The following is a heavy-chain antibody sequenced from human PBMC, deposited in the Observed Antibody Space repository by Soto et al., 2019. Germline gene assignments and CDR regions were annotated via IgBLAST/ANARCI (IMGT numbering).Heavy chain of an antibody. CDR3: AKSAHCSSTCCPCSWFDP. V-gene: IGHV3-9*01. CDR1: GFTFDDYA. D-gene: IGHD2-2*01. J-gene: IGHJ5*02. Sequence: GGSLRVSCAVSGFTFDDYAMHWVRQAPGKGLEWVSGISWNSGSIGYADSVKGRFTISRDNAKNSLYLQMNSLRAEDTALYYCAKSAHCSSTCCPCSWFDPWGQGTLVTVSS. CDR2: ISWNSGSI.